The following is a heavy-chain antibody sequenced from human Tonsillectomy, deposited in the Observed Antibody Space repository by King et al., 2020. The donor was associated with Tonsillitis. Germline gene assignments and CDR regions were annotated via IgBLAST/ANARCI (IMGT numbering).Heavy chain of an antibody. CDR1: GFTFSSYA. CDR3: AKEIVVRNQYAFDI. D-gene: IGHD2-21*01. Sequence: VQLVESGGGLVQPGGSLRLSCAASGFTFSSYAMSWVRQAPGKGLEWVSVIYSGGSSTYYADSVKGRFTISRDNSKNTLYLQMNSLRAEDTAVYYCAKEIVVRNQYAFDIWGQGTMVTVSS. V-gene: IGHV3-23*03. J-gene: IGHJ3*02. CDR2: IYSGGSST.